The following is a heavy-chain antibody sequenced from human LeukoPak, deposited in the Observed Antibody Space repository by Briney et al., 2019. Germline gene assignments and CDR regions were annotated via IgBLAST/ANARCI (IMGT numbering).Heavy chain of an antibody. J-gene: IGHJ4*02. V-gene: IGHV3-7*01. Sequence: PGGSLRLSCAASGFTFSSYWMSWVRQAPGKGLEWVANIKQDGSEKYYVDSVKGRFTISRDNAKNSLYLQMNSLRAEDTAVYYCARAAYDYVWGSYRHPDYWGQGTLVTVSS. D-gene: IGHD3-16*02. CDR2: IKQDGSEK. CDR1: GFTFSSYW. CDR3: ARAAYDYVWGSYRHPDY.